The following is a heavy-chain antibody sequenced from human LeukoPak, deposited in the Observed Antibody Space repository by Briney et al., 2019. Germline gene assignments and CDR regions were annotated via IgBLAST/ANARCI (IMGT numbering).Heavy chain of an antibody. V-gene: IGHV4-61*08. D-gene: IGHD3-16*01. CDR1: GGSISSGDYY. CDR2: IYYSGST. J-gene: IGHJ4*02. CDR3: AREGARGGVKY. Sequence: PSETLSLTCTVSGGSISSGDYYWSWIRQPPGKGLEWIGYIYYSGSTNYNPSLKSRVTISVDTSKNQFSLKLSSVTAADTAVYYCAREGARGGVKYWGQGTLVTVSS.